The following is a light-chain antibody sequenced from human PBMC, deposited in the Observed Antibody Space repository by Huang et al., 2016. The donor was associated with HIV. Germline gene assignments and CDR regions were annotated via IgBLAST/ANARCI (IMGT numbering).Light chain of an antibody. CDR3: QQYYNIPRT. CDR1: QDISNS. V-gene: IGKV1-NL1*01. J-gene: IGKJ1*01. Sequence: IQMTQSPSSLSASVGDRVTITCRASQDISNSLAWYQQKLGRAPKLLLYAASRLASGVPSRFTGSGSGTDYTLTISSLQPEDFATYYCQQYYNIPRTFGQGTKVEIK. CDR2: AAS.